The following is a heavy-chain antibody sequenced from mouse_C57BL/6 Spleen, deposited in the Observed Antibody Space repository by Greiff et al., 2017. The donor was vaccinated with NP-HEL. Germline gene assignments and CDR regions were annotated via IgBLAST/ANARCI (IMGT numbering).Heavy chain of an antibody. CDR3: ARSQGDDYAMDY. Sequence: QVQLKESGAELARPGASVKLSCKASGYTFTSYGISWVKQRTGQGLEWIGEIYPRSGNTYYNEKFKGKATLTADKSSSTAYMELRSLTSEDSAVYFCARSQGDDYAMDYWGQGTSVTVSS. CDR2: IYPRSGNT. V-gene: IGHV1-81*01. CDR1: GYTFTSYG. J-gene: IGHJ4*01. D-gene: IGHD3-3*01.